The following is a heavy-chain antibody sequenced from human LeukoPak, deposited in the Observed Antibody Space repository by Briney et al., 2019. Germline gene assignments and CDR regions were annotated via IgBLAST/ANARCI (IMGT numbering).Heavy chain of an antibody. V-gene: IGHV3-23*01. D-gene: IGHD2-2*01. CDR1: GFTFSSYA. J-gene: IGHJ4*02. Sequence: GGSLRLSCAASGFTFSSYAMSWVRQAPGKGLEWVSAISGSGGSTYYADSVKGRLTISRDNSKNTLYLQMNSLRAEDTAVYYCARARGYCSSTSCYVGGYWGQGTLVTVSS. CDR3: ARARGYCSSTSCYVGGY. CDR2: ISGSGGST.